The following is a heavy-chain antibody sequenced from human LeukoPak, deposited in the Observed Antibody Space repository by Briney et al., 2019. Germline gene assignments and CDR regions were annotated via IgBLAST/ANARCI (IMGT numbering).Heavy chain of an antibody. CDR3: AKGEGIRCLNGDCPFDH. V-gene: IGHV3-30*02. CDR1: GFTFRNYG. CDR2: IRHDENNK. Sequence: GGSLRLSCVVSGFTFRNYGMHWVRQAPGKGLEWVAYIRHDENNKYHVEGRFTISRDNSKNTLFLQMNSLRPEDTAVYYCAKGEGIRCLNGDCPFDHWGQGILVTVSP. D-gene: IGHD2-21*01. J-gene: IGHJ4*02.